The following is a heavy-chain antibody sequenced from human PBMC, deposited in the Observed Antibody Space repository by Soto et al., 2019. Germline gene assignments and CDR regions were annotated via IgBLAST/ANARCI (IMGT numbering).Heavy chain of an antibody. J-gene: IGHJ4*02. D-gene: IGHD3-16*01. CDR3: TRGSSGAKVDY. CDR1: GDSLSDVNYY. Sequence: QVQLQGSGPRLVKTSQTLSLTCTVSGDSLSDVNYYWRWIRQSPDKGLEWIGKIYDGGTTYSNTSLKTRITVSLDTSKSQYSLQLSSMSAADTAVYYCTRGSSGAKVDYWGKGTLVTVSS. V-gene: IGHV4-30-4*01. CDR2: IYDGGTT.